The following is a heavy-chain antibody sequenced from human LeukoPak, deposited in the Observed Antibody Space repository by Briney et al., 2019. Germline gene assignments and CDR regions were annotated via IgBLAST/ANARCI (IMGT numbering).Heavy chain of an antibody. J-gene: IGHJ4*02. CDR3: ARTYPYCGGDCYSYY. CDR1: GYTFTSYY. CDR2: INPSGGST. Sequence: ASVKVSCKASGYTFTSYYMHWVRQAPGQGLEWMGIINPSGGSTSYAQKFQGRVTMTRDMSTSTVYMELSSLRSEDTAVYYCARTYPYCGGDCYSYYWGQGTLVTVSS. V-gene: IGHV1-46*01. D-gene: IGHD2-21*02.